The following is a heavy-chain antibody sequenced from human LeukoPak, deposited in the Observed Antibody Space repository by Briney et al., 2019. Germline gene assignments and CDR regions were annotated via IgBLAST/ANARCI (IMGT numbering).Heavy chain of an antibody. CDR1: GGSISSYY. CDR3: ARSVQVLRNLDYYYYYMDV. J-gene: IGHJ6*03. Sequence: PSETLSLTCTVSGGSISSYYWSWIRQPPGKGLEWIGYIYYSGSTNYNPSLKSRVTISVDTSKNQCSLKLSSVTAADTAVYYCARSVQVLRNLDYYYYYMDVWGKGTTVTVSS. CDR2: IYYSGST. D-gene: IGHD2-2*01. V-gene: IGHV4-59*01.